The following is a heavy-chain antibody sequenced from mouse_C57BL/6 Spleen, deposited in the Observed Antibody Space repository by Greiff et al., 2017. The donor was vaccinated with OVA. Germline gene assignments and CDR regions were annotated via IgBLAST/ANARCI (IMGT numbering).Heavy chain of an antibody. V-gene: IGHV1-19*01. J-gene: IGHJ2*01. CDR3: ARDLLLRSHYFYY. Sequence: VQLQQSGPVLVKPGASVKMSCKASGYTFTDYYMNWVKQSHGKSLEWIGVINPYNGGTSYNQKFKGKATLTVDKSSSTAYMELNSLTSEDSAVYYCARDLLLRSHYFYYWGQGTTLTVSS. D-gene: IGHD1-1*01. CDR2: INPYNGGT. CDR1: GYTFTDYY.